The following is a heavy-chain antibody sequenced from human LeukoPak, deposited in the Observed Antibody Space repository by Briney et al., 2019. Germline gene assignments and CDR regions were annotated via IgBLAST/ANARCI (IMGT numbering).Heavy chain of an antibody. D-gene: IGHD7-27*01. CDR3: AKDGGLWVSAHWGDS. J-gene: IGHJ4*02. V-gene: IGHV3-23*01. CDR1: GFTFSSYT. CDR2: IPTSDGNT. Sequence: GGSLRLSCAASGFTFSSYTMSWVRQAPGKGLEWVSTIPTSDGNTYYADSVKGRFTVSRDNSKNTLFLQMNSLRAEDTAVYYWAKDGGLWVSAHWGDSWGRGTLVTVSS.